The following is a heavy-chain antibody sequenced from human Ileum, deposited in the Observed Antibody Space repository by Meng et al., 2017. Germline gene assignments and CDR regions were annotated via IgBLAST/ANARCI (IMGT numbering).Heavy chain of an antibody. CDR2: IYYSGST. CDR3: ARENTIFGVVWGSWFDP. V-gene: IGHV4-30-4*01. J-gene: IGHJ5*02. Sequence: QVQLQESGPGLVKPSQTLSLTCTVSGGSIRSCDYYWSLIRQPPGKGLAWIGYIYYSGSTYYNPSLKSRVTISVDTSKNQFSLKLSSVTAADTAVYYCARENTIFGVVWGSWFDPWGQGTLVTVSS. D-gene: IGHD3-3*01. CDR1: GGSIRSCDYY.